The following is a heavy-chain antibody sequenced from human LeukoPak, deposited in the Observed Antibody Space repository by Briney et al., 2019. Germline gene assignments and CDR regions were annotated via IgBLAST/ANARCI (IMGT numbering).Heavy chain of an antibody. CDR2: IYYSGTT. CDR1: GGSISGFF. CDR3: ARVGYGSGSWGWFDP. Sequence: SETLSLTCTVSGGSISGFFWSWIRQSPGKGLEYIGYIYYSGTTDYNPTLKSRVSMSVDTSENQFFLNLTSVTAADTAKYYCARVGYGSGSWGWFDPWGQGTLVTVSS. D-gene: IGHD3-10*01. V-gene: IGHV4-59*01. J-gene: IGHJ5*02.